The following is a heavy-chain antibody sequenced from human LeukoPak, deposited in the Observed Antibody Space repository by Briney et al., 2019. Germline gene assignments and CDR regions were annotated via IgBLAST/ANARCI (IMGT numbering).Heavy chain of an antibody. Sequence: GESLKISCKGSGYSFTSYWIGWVRQMPGKGLEWMGIIYPGDSETRFSPSFQGQVTISADKSISTAYPQWSSLKASDTAMYYCARHSPTQIWFDPWGQGTLVTVSS. J-gene: IGHJ5*02. CDR2: IYPGDSET. CDR1: GYSFTSYW. CDR3: ARHSPTQIWFDP. V-gene: IGHV5-51*01.